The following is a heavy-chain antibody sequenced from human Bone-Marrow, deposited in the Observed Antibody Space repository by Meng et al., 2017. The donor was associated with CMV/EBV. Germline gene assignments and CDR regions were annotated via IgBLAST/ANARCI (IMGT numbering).Heavy chain of an antibody. J-gene: IGHJ4*02. D-gene: IGHD3-3*01. CDR3: ARDITIFGVVTPQRALGGFDY. CDR2: IKQDGSEK. Sequence: GGSLRLSCAASGFTVSSNYMSWVRQAPGKGLEWVANIKQDGSEKYYVDSVKGRFTISRDNAKNSLYLQMNSLRAEDTAVYYCARDITIFGVVTPQRALGGFDYWGQGTLVTVSS. V-gene: IGHV3-7*01. CDR1: GFTVSSNY.